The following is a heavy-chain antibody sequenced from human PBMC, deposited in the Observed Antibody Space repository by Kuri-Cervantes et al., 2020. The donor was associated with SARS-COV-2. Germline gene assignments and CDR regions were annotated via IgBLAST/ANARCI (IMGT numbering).Heavy chain of an antibody. D-gene: IGHD3-16*02. CDR1: GGSINSYY. V-gene: IGHV4-4*07. Sequence: SETLSLTCTVSGGSINSYYWSWIRQPAGKGLEWIGRIYTTGSTNYTPSLESRVTMSVDTSKNQFSLKLTSVTAADTAMYYCARAGAAFGELSGAFDIWGQGTMVTVSS. CDR3: ARAGAAFGELSGAFDI. J-gene: IGHJ3*02. CDR2: IYTTGST.